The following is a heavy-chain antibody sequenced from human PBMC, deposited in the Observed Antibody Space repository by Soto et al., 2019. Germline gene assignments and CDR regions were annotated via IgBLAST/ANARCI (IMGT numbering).Heavy chain of an antibody. J-gene: IGHJ4*02. D-gene: IGHD2-8*01. CDR3: ARDNVPSDFFDS. CDR1: GFTFNIHN. Sequence: PGGSLRLSCSASGFTFNIHNMNWVRQAPGKGLEWVSSISGRSSYIYYSDSVKGRFTISRDNAKNSLYLQMNSLRAEDAAVYYCARDNVPSDFFDSWGQGTLVTVSS. CDR2: ISGRSSYI. V-gene: IGHV3-21*01.